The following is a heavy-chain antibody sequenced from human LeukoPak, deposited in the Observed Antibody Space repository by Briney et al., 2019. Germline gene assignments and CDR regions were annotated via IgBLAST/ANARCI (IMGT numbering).Heavy chain of an antibody. V-gene: IGHV4-39*01. CDR3: ARHPITFFGVKDAFDI. D-gene: IGHD3-3*01. J-gene: IGHJ3*02. CDR2: IYYSGST. CDR1: RDSTSISSYY. Sequence: PGTLSHTSTVSRDSTSISSYYSGWIRQPPRKWLEWIGSIYYSGSTYDNPSLKSRVTISVATSKNQFSLKLSSVTAADTAVYYCARHPITFFGVKDAFDIWGRGTMVTVSS.